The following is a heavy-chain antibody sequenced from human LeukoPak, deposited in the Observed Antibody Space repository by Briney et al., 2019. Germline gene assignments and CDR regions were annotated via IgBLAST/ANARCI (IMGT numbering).Heavy chain of an antibody. Sequence: GASVKVSCKASGYAFTGYYMHWVRQAPGQGLEWMGRINPNTGGTNYAQRFQGRVTMTRDTSISTAYMELSRLRSDDTAVYYCARDFRGFYDAFDIWGQGTMVTVSS. CDR1: GYAFTGYY. V-gene: IGHV1-2*06. CDR2: INPNTGGT. CDR3: ARDFRGFYDAFDI. J-gene: IGHJ3*02. D-gene: IGHD2/OR15-2a*01.